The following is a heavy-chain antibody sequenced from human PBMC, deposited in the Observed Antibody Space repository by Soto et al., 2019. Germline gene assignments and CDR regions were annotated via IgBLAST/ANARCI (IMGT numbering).Heavy chain of an antibody. CDR1: GGSISSYY. V-gene: IGHV4-59*12. CDR3: ARDQWELLGGHFDY. CDR2: IYYSGST. D-gene: IGHD1-26*01. J-gene: IGHJ4*02. Sequence: SETLSLTCTVSGGSISSYYWSWIRQPPGKGLEWIGYIYYSGSTNYNPSLKSRVTISVDKSKNQFSLKLSSVTAADTAVYYCARDQWELLGGHFDYWGQGTLVTVSS.